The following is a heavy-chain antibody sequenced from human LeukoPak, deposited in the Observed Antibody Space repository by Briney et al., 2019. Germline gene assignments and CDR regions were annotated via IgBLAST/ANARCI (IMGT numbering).Heavy chain of an antibody. CDR2: IYHSGGA. CDR1: GASIDSHSW. D-gene: IGHD1-14*01. CDR3: AYNRNFALDN. Sequence: SETLSLTCAVSGASIDSHSWWSWVRQPPGKGLEWIGEIYHSGGANYKPSLKSRVTMSVDTSKNHISLKLTSVTAADTAVYYCAYNRNFALDNWGQGTLVTVSS. J-gene: IGHJ4*02. V-gene: IGHV4/OR15-8*01.